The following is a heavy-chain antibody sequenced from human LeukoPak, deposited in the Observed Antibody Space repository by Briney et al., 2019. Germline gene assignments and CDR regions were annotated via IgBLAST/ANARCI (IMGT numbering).Heavy chain of an antibody. Sequence: GGSLRLSCAASGFTVSSNYMNWVRQAPGKGLEWVSVIYSGGSTYYADSVKGRFTISRDNSKNTLYLQMNSLRAEDTAVYYCARETRGFGVRNDAFDIWGQGTMVTVSS. CDR1: GFTVSSNY. V-gene: IGHV3-66*01. D-gene: IGHD3-10*01. J-gene: IGHJ3*02. CDR2: IYSGGST. CDR3: ARETRGFGVRNDAFDI.